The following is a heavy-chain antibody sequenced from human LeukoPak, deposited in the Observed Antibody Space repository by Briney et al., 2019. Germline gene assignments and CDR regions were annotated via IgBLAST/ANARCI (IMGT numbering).Heavy chain of an antibody. CDR1: GFTFSSYE. Sequence: PGGSLRLSCAASGFTFSSYEMNWVRQAPGKGLEWVSYISSSGSTICYADSVKGRFTISRDNAKNSLYLQMNSLRAEDTAVYYCARDSVRDGYNPRDFDYWGQGTLVTVSS. CDR3: ARDSVRDGYNPRDFDY. J-gene: IGHJ4*02. D-gene: IGHD5-24*01. V-gene: IGHV3-48*03. CDR2: ISSSGSTI.